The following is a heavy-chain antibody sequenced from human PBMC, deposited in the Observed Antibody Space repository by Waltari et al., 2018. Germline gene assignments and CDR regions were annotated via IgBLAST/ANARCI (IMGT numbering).Heavy chain of an antibody. CDR1: GGSISSSSYY. CDR2: IYYREGT. Sequence: QLQLQESGPGLVKPSETLSLTCTVSGGSISSSSYYWGRICQPPGRGLEWSGSIYYREGTCDSPCSKGRSTRYGATSKNPFSLQLGSATAAERAVDDWARGYSSIGWFDPWGPGTLGSVSS. V-gene: IGHV4-39*01. D-gene: IGHD6-19*01. J-gene: IGHJ5*02. CDR3: ARGYSSIGWFDP.